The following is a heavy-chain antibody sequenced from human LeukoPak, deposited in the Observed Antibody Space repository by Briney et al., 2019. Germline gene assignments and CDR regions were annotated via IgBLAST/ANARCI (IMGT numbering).Heavy chain of an antibody. CDR3: ARSPLGYCSGNSCSYFEY. D-gene: IGHD2-15*01. CDR2: IYPGDSDT. CDR1: GYSFTNYW. Sequence: GESLKISCXGSGYSFTNYWIGWVRQMPGKGLEWMGIIYPGDSDTRYSPSFQGQVTISADKSISTAYLQWSSLKASDTAMYYCARSPLGYCSGNSCSYFEYWGQGTLVTVSS. V-gene: IGHV5-51*01. J-gene: IGHJ4*02.